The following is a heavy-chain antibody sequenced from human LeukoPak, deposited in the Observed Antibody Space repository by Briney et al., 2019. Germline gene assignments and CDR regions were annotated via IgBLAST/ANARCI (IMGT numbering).Heavy chain of an antibody. CDR3: MMSLTAHYYYGMDV. D-gene: IGHD2-21*02. Sequence: GGSLRLSCAASGFTLSSYAMHWVRQAPGKGLEWVANIKQDGSERYYVDSVKGRFTISRDNAKNSLYLQMNTLRAEDTAVYHCMMSLTAHYYYGMDVWGQGTTVTVSS. J-gene: IGHJ6*02. CDR2: IKQDGSER. V-gene: IGHV3-7*01. CDR1: GFTLSSYA.